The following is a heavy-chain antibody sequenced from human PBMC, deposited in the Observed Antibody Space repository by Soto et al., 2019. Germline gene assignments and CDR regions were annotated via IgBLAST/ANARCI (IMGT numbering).Heavy chain of an antibody. CDR1: GGSISSGGYS. Sequence: TLSLTCTVSGGSISSGGYSWSWIRQHPGKGLEWIGYIDYSGSTYYNPSLKSRATISVDTSKNQFSLRLSSVTAADTAVYYCARAPGSGPNNWFDPWGQGTLVTVSS. D-gene: IGHD2-15*01. V-gene: IGHV4-31*03. CDR3: ARAPGSGPNNWFDP. CDR2: IDYSGST. J-gene: IGHJ5*02.